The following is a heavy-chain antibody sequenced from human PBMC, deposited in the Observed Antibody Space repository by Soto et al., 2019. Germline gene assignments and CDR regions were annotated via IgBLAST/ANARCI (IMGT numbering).Heavy chain of an antibody. CDR1: GASMSSSY. D-gene: IGHD6-13*01. V-gene: IGHV4-4*07. CDR3: AKESGSPAGTGEY. Sequence: QVQLQESGPGLVKPSETLSLTCTVSGASMSSSYWSWIRQPAGEGLEWIGRVYASRNTNYYPSLQSRVSMSIDTSKNQLSLSLSSVTAADTAIYYCAKESGSPAGTGEYWGQGTLVTVSS. CDR2: VYASRNT. J-gene: IGHJ4*02.